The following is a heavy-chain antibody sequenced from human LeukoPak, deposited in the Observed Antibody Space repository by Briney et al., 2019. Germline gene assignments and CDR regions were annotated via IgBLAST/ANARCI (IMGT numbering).Heavy chain of an antibody. CDR1: GFTFSSYA. V-gene: IGHV3-23*01. J-gene: IGHJ4*02. CDR3: ARGFSGTYYYGSGSSDY. Sequence: GGSLRLSCAASGFTFSSYAMSWVRQAPGKGLEWVSAISGSGGSTYYADSVKGRFTISRDNSKNSLYLQMNSLRVEDTAVYFCARGFSGTYYYGSGSSDYWGQGTLVTVSS. CDR2: ISGSGGST. D-gene: IGHD3-10*01.